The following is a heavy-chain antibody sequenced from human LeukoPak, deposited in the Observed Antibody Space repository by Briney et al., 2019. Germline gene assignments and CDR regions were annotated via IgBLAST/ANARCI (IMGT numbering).Heavy chain of an antibody. CDR2: IYTSGST. J-gene: IGHJ3*02. Sequence: SETLSLTCTVSGGSITNYYWSWIRQPAGKGLEWIGRIYTSGSTNYNPSLKSRVTMSVDTSKNQFSLKLSSVTAADTAVYYCARRKRPRDAFDIWGQGTMVTVSS. CDR3: ARRKRPRDAFDI. CDR1: GGSITNYY. V-gene: IGHV4-4*07.